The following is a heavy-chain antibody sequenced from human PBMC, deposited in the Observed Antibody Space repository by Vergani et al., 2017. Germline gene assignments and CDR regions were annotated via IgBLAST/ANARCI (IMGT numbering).Heavy chain of an antibody. V-gene: IGHV3-7*01. D-gene: IGHD5-18*01. J-gene: IGHJ4*02. CDR1: GFTFSSYW. CDR3: AKEPGRDTGPNGFDY. CDR2: IKKDGSEK. Sequence: VQLVESGGGVVQPGGSLRLSCAASGFTFSSYWMSWVRQAPGKGLEWVANIKKDGSEKYYVDSVKGRVTISRDNAKNSLYLQMNSLRAEYTAVYYCAKEPGRDTGPNGFDYWGQGTLVTVSS.